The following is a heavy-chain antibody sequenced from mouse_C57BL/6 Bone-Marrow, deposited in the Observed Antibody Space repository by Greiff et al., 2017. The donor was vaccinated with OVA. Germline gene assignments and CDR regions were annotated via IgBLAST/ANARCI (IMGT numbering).Heavy chain of an antibody. Sequence: QVTLKVCGPGILQPSQTLSLTCSFSGFSLSTFGMGVGWIRQPSGKGLEWLAHIWWDDDKYYNPALKSRLTISKDTSKNQLFLKIANVDTADTATYYCARIGGFITTVVARYWYFDVWGTGTTVTVSS. J-gene: IGHJ1*03. V-gene: IGHV8-8*01. CDR1: GFSLSTFGMG. D-gene: IGHD1-1*01. CDR3: ARIGGFITTVVARYWYFDV. CDR2: IWWDDDK.